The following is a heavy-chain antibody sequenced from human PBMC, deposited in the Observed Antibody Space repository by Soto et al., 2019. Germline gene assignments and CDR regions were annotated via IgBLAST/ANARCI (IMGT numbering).Heavy chain of an antibody. Sequence: EVQLLESGGGLVQPGGSLRLSCAASGFTFSSYAMSWVRQAPGKGLEWVSAISGSGGTTYYADSVKGRFTISRDNSKNTLYLQMNSLRAEDTAVYYCAKTIGGYYCSGSYFDYWGQGTLVTVSS. CDR2: ISGSGGTT. CDR1: GFTFSSYA. J-gene: IGHJ4*02. V-gene: IGHV3-23*01. CDR3: AKTIGGYYCSGSYFDY. D-gene: IGHD3-10*01.